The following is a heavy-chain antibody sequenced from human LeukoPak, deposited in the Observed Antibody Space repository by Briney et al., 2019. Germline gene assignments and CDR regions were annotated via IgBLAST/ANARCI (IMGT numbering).Heavy chain of an antibody. D-gene: IGHD3-10*01. J-gene: IGHJ5*02. V-gene: IGHV4-59*01. CDR1: GGSISSYY. Sequence: SETLSLTCTVSGGSISSYYWSWIRQPPGKGLEWIGSIYHSGSTYYNPSLKSRVTISVDTSKNQFSLKLSSVTAADTAVYYCARDIRTVWFGESKGFDPWGQGTLVTVSS. CDR3: ARDIRTVWFGESKGFDP. CDR2: IYHSGST.